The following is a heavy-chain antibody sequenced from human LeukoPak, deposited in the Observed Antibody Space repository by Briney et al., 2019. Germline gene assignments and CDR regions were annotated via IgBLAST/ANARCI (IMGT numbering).Heavy chain of an antibody. CDR1: GGSISSSSYY. J-gene: IGHJ5*02. CDR2: IYYSGST. CDR3: ARRLVVVAATPFDP. D-gene: IGHD2-15*01. V-gene: IGHV4-39*01. Sequence: PSETLSLTCTVSGGSISSSSYYWGWIRQPPGKGLEWIGSIYYSGSTYYNPPLKSRVTISVDTSKNQFSLKLSSVTAADTAVYYCARRLVVVAATPFDPWGQGTLVTVSS.